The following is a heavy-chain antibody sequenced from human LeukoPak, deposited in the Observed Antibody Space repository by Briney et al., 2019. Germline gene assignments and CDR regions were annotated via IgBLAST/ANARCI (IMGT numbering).Heavy chain of an antibody. Sequence: PSETLSLTCTVSGGSISSYYWSWIRQPPGKGLEWIGYIYYSGSTNYNPSLKSRVTVSVDTPKNQFSLKLSSVTAADTAVYYCARGRLARGYFDYWGQGTLVTVSS. CDR2: IYYSGST. CDR1: GGSISSYY. D-gene: IGHD1-26*01. CDR3: ARGRLARGYFDY. J-gene: IGHJ4*02. V-gene: IGHV4-59*01.